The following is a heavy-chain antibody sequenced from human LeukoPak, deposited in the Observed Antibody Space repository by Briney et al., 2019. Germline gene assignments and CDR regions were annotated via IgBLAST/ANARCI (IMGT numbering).Heavy chain of an antibody. V-gene: IGHV4-59*08. Sequence: SETLSLTCSVSTGSFSTYYWGWIRQPPGKRLEWIGYIFSSESSNTNYNPSLNGRFTISVDTSKNQFSLTLNSVTAADTAVYYCARAGDGYYYYYYMDVWGKGTTVTVSS. CDR1: TGSFSTYY. J-gene: IGHJ6*03. CDR2: IFSSESSNT. CDR3: ARAGDGYYYYYYMDV. D-gene: IGHD5-24*01.